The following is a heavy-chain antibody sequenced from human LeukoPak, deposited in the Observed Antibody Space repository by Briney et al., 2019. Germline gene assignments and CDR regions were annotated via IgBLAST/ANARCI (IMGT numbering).Heavy chain of an antibody. V-gene: IGHV3-48*03. J-gene: IGHJ3*02. CDR1: GFTFSSYE. CDR2: ISSSGSTI. Sequence: PGGSLRLSCAASGFTFSSYEMNWVRQAPGKGLEWVSYISSSGSTIYYADSVKGRFTTSRDNAKNSLYLQMNSLRAEDTAVYYCARGATIFGVVILGHFDIWGQGTMVTVSS. CDR3: ARGATIFGVVILGHFDI. D-gene: IGHD3-3*01.